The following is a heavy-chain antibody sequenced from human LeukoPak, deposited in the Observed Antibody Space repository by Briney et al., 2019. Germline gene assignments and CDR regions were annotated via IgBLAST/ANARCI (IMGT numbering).Heavy chain of an antibody. CDR1: GGSISSGGYY. Sequence: SETLSLTCTVSGGSISSGGYYWGWIRQHPGKGLEWIGYIYYSGSTYYNPSLKSRVTISVDTSKNQFSLKLSSVTAADTAVYYCARDGPYYDFWNRRFDPWGQGTLVTVSS. J-gene: IGHJ5*02. CDR3: ARDGPYYDFWNRRFDP. CDR2: IYYSGST. D-gene: IGHD3-3*01. V-gene: IGHV4-31*03.